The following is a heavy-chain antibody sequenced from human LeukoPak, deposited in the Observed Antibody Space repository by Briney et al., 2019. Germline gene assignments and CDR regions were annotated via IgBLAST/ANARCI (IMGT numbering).Heavy chain of an antibody. V-gene: IGHV4-34*01. CDR2: IYYSGRT. CDR3: ARHAKDWLSYLDY. D-gene: IGHD3/OR15-3a*01. CDR1: GGSFSGYY. J-gene: IGHJ4*02. Sequence: ETLSLTCAVYGGSFSGYYWSWIRQPPGKGLEWIGSIYYSGRTYYNPSLKSRVTISVDTSENQFSLKLRSVTAADTAVYYCARHAKDWLSYLDYWGQGTLVTVSS.